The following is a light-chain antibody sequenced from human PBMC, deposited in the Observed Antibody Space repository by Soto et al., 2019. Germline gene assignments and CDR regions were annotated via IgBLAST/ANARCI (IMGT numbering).Light chain of an antibody. CDR1: QSVSSL. CDR3: QPYHYCPYT. J-gene: IGKJ2*01. V-gene: IGKV3-15*01. CDR2: STS. Sequence: VLTQSPATLSVSPGERVTLSCRASQSVSSLLAWYQQKPGQAPRLLIYSTSTRATGIPARFSGSGSGTEFTLTISSLQSEDFAIYYCQPYHYCPYTFGQGTNLEIK.